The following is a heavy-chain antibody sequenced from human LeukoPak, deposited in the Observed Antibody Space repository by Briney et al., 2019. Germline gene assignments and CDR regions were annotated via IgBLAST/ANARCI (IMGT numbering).Heavy chain of an antibody. CDR3: ARDGFRRRYYDSRQNWFDP. J-gene: IGHJ5*02. D-gene: IGHD3-22*01. CDR2: IYTSGST. CDR1: GGSTSSYY. V-gene: IGHV4-4*07. Sequence: PSETLSLTCTVSGGSTSSYYWGWIRQPAGKGLEWIGRIYTSGSTNYNPSLKSRVTMSVDTSKNQFSLKLSSVTAADTAVYYCARDGFRRRYYDSRQNWFDPWGQGTLVTVSS.